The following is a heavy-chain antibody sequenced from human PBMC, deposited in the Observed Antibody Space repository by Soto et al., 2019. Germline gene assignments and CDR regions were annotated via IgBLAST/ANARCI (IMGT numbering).Heavy chain of an antibody. CDR3: ARDVQGFGELSYYYYGMDV. CDR1: GFTFSSYA. CDR2: ISYDGSNK. D-gene: IGHD3-10*01. Sequence: GGSLRLSCAASGFTFSSYAMHWVRQAPGKGLEWVAVISYDGSNKYYADSVKGRFTISRDNSKNTLYLQMNSLRAEDTAAYYCARDVQGFGELSYYYYGMDVWGQGTTVTVSS. J-gene: IGHJ6*02. V-gene: IGHV3-30-3*01.